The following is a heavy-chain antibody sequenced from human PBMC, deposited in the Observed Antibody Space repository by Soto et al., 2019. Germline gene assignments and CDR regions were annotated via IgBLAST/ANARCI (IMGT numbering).Heavy chain of an antibody. V-gene: IGHV1-69*02. Sequence: QVQLVQSGAEVKKPGSSVKVSCKTSGGTFSSYTVSWVRQAPGQGLEWMGRIIPLHDIANYAEKFQGRVTITADKSTSTVYMELNSLRSEDTALYYCARRYCRSTSCLLKTEDAFDIWCQGTMVTVSS. CDR2: IIPLHDIA. J-gene: IGHJ3*02. D-gene: IGHD2-2*01. CDR1: GGTFSSYT. CDR3: ARRYCRSTSCLLKTEDAFDI.